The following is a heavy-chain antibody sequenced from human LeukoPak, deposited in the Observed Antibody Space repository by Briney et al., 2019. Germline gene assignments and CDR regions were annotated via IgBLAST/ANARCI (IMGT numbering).Heavy chain of an antibody. CDR1: GGTFSSYA. CDR3: AREGLDTSDYYGSRLDY. Sequence: ASVKVSCKASGGTFSSYAISWVRQAPGQGLEWMGGIIPIFGTANYAQKFQGRVTITADESTSTAYMELSSLRSEDTAVYYCAREGLDTSDYYGSRLDYWGPGTLVTVSS. J-gene: IGHJ4*02. CDR2: IIPIFGTA. V-gene: IGHV1-69*13. D-gene: IGHD3-22*01.